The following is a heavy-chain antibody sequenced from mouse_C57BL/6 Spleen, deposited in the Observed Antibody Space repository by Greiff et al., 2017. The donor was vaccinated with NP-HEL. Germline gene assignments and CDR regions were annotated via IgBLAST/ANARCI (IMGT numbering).Heavy chain of an antibody. Sequence: QVQLQQSGAELVKPGASVKISCKASGYAFSSYWMNWVKQRPGKGLEWIGQIYPGDGDTNYNGKFKGKATLTADKSSSTAYMQLSSLTSEDSAVYFCARGSYYYGYFDYWGQGTTLTVSS. CDR1: GYAFSSYW. CDR3: ARGSYYYGYFDY. D-gene: IGHD1-1*01. V-gene: IGHV1-80*01. CDR2: IYPGDGDT. J-gene: IGHJ2*01.